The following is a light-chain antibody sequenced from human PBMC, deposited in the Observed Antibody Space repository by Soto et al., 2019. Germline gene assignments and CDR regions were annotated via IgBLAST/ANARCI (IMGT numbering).Light chain of an antibody. Sequence: EIVLTQSPGTLSLSPGERTNLSCRASQSVSSSYLAWYQQKPGQAPRLLIYGASSRATGIPDRFSGSGSGTDFTLTISRLEPEDFAVYYCQQYGSSPQAFGGGTK. CDR3: QQYGSSPQA. J-gene: IGKJ4*01. CDR1: QSVSSSY. V-gene: IGKV3-20*01. CDR2: GAS.